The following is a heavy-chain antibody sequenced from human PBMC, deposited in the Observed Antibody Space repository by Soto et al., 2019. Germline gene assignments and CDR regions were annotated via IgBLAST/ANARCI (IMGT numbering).Heavy chain of an antibody. Sequence: GASVQVSCKASGFTFTSSAVQWVRQARGQRIEKIGWIVVGSGNTNYAQKFQERVTITRDMSTSTAYMELSSLLSEDTAVYYCAAVPRTYGSSSWYLRPIEAPGFAFDIWGQGTMVTVSS. CDR3: AAVPRTYGSSSWYLRPIEAPGFAFDI. D-gene: IGHD6-13*01. J-gene: IGHJ3*02. V-gene: IGHV1-58*01. CDR1: GFTFTSSA. CDR2: IVVGSGNT.